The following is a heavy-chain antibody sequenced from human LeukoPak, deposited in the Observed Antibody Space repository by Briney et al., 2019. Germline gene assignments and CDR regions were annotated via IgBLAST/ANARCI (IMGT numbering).Heavy chain of an antibody. J-gene: IGHJ4*02. V-gene: IGHV3-7*01. CDR2: IKQDGSEK. CDR3: ARGLSGYEDGHFDY. D-gene: IGHD5-12*01. CDR1: GFTFSSYW. Sequence: PGGSLRLSCAASGFTFSSYWMSWVRQAPGKELEWVANIKQDGSEKYYVDSVKGRFTISRDNAKNSLYLQMNSLRAEDTAVYYCARGLSGYEDGHFDYWGQGTLVTVSS.